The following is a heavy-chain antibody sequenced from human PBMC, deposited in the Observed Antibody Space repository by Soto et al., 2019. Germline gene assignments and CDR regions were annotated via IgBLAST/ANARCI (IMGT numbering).Heavy chain of an antibody. D-gene: IGHD3-3*01. J-gene: IGHJ6*02. V-gene: IGHV1-2*02. CDR1: GYTFTGYY. CDR3: AIGEESSPAVSITIFGLVPHQAHPAHCYYCGMDF. CDR2: INPNSGGT. Sequence: ASVKVSCKASGYTFTGYYMHWVRQAPGQGLEWMGWINPNSGGTNYAQKFQGRVTMTRDTSISTAYMELSRLRSDDTAMYYCAIGEESSPAVSITIFGLVPHQAHPAHCYYCGMDFCDQGTTVTVSS.